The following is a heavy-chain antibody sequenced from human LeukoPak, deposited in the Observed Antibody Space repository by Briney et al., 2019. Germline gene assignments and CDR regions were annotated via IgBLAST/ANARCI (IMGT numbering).Heavy chain of an antibody. CDR3: AREITYYYDSSGYYYFDY. J-gene: IGHJ4*02. V-gene: IGHV3-74*01. D-gene: IGHD3-22*01. CDR1: GFTFSSYW. Sequence: GGSLRLSCAGSGFTFSSYWMHWVRQVPGKGLVWVSRMDIDGRTINYADSVKGRFTISRDNAKNSLYLQMNSLRAEDTALYHCAREITYYYDSSGYYYFDYWGQGTLVTVSS. CDR2: MDIDGRTI.